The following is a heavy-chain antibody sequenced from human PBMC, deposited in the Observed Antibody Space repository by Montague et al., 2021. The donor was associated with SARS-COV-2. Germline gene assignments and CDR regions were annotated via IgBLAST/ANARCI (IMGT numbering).Heavy chain of an antibody. J-gene: IGHJ4*02. V-gene: IGHV4-31*03. CDR3: ACYADSSGWLNPRGSGTFDY. CDR2: IYYSGST. D-gene: IGHD6-19*01. CDR1: GGSISSGGYY. Sequence: TLSLTCTVSGGSISSGGYYWSWIRQHPGKGLEWIGYIYYSGSTYYNPSLKSRVTISVDTSKNQFSLKLSSVTAADTAVYYCACYADSSGWLNPRGSGTFDYWGQGTLVTVSS.